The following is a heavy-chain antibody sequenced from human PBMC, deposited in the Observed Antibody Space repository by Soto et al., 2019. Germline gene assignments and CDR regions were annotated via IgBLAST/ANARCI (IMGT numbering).Heavy chain of an antibody. Sequence: GGSLRLSCAASGFTFNRYAMSWVRQAPGKGLEWVSAISGSGDNTYYVDSVKGRFTISRDNSKNTVYLQMNSLRAEDTAVYYCTKREAVAGNSFYYYGLDAWGQGTTVTVSS. CDR2: ISGSGDNT. CDR1: GFTFNRYA. D-gene: IGHD6-19*01. V-gene: IGHV3-23*01. CDR3: TKREAVAGNSFYYYGLDA. J-gene: IGHJ6*02.